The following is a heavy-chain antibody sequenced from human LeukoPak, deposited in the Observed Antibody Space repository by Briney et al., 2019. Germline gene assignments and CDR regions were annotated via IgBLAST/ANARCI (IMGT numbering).Heavy chain of an antibody. V-gene: IGHV3-64*04. D-gene: IGHD1/OR15-1a*01. J-gene: IGHJ4*02. CDR3: AKTIGPPYYFDY. Sequence: GGSLRLSCSASGFTFSNYPMHWVRQAPGKGLEYVSVVNTNGGATYYADSEKGRSTISRDNSKNTLYLQMNSLRAEDTAVYYCAKTIGPPYYFDYWGQGTLVTVSS. CDR1: GFTFSNYP. CDR2: VNTNGGAT.